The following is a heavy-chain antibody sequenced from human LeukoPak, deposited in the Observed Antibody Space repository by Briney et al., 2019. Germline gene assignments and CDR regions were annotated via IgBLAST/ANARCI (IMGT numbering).Heavy chain of an antibody. D-gene: IGHD6-19*01. J-gene: IGHJ4*02. V-gene: IGHV3-66*01. CDR1: GFTVNNNY. CDR3: ARDSGSGWHHDY. Sequence: GGSLRLSCAASGFTVNNNYMSWVRQAPGKGLEWVSIIYSGGSTSYADSVKGRFTISRDNSKNTLYLQMNSLRAEDTAVYYCARDSGSGWHHDYWGQGTLVTVSS. CDR2: IYSGGST.